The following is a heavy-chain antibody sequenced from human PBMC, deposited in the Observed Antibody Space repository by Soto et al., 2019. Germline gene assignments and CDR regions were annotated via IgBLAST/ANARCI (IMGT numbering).Heavy chain of an antibody. CDR2: INHSGST. D-gene: IGHD2-15*01. CDR3: ARESCSPYGMDV. J-gene: IGHJ6*02. Sequence: SETLSLTCAVYGGSFSGYYWSWIRQPPGKGLKWIGEINHSGSTNYNPSLKSRVTISVDTSKNMFSLKLRSVTAADTAVYYCARESCSPYGMDVRGQGTTVTVSS. CDR1: GGSFSGYY. V-gene: IGHV4-34*01.